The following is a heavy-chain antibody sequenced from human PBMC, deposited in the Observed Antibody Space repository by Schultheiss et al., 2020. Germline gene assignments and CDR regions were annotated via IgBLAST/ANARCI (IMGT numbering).Heavy chain of an antibody. CDR2: IYYSGST. Sequence: SETLSLTCTVSGGSISSGGYYWSWIRQHPGKGLEWIGSIYYSGSTNYNPSLKSRVTISVDTSKNQFSLKLSSVTAADTAVYYCARRSRDFWSGFDYYYYGMDVWGQGTTVTVSS. CDR3: ARRSRDFWSGFDYYYYGMDV. V-gene: IGHV4-39*01. J-gene: IGHJ6*02. CDR1: GGSISSGGYY. D-gene: IGHD3-3*01.